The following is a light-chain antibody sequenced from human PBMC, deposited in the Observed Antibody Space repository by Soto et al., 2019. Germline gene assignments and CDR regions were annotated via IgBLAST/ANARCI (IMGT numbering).Light chain of an antibody. CDR1: SSDVGGYNY. CDR3: SSLHV. V-gene: IGLV2-14*03. J-gene: IGLJ1*01. Sequence: QSVLTQPASVSGSPGQSITISCTGTSSDVGGYNYVSWYQQHPGKAPKLMIYDVSNRPSGVSNRFSGSKSGNTASLTISGLQAEDEAEYTSSSLHVFGTGTKVTVL. CDR2: DVS.